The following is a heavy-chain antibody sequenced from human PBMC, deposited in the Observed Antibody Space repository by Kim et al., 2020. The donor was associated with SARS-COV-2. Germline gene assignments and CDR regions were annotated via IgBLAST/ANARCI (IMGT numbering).Heavy chain of an antibody. CDR3: ARTRITMIVVVTHFDY. Sequence: SLKSRITISVDTSKNQFSLKLSSVTAADTAVYYCARTRITMIVVVTHFDYWGQGTLVNVSS. D-gene: IGHD3-22*01. J-gene: IGHJ4*02. V-gene: IGHV4-31*02.